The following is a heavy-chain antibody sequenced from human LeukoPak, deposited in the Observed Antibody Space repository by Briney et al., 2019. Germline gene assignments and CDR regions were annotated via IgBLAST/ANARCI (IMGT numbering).Heavy chain of an antibody. J-gene: IGHJ6*02. V-gene: IGHV3-74*01. D-gene: IGHD6-13*01. CDR2: INSDGSST. Sequence: GGSLRLSCAASGFTFSSYSMTWVRQAPGKGLVWVSRINSDGSSTSYADSVKGRFTISRDNAKNTLYLQMNSLRAEDTAVYYCARESRSSSWYVGGYYGMDVWGQGTTVTVSS. CDR3: ARESRSSSWYVGGYYGMDV. CDR1: GFTFSSYS.